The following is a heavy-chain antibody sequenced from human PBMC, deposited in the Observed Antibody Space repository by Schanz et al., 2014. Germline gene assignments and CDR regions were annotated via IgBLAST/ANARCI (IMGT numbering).Heavy chain of an antibody. CDR1: GFTFSSHS. CDR3: ARDRDAGGYDS. CDR2: ISGSGNTI. J-gene: IGHJ5*01. D-gene: IGHD2-8*02. V-gene: IGHV3-48*04. Sequence: EVQLVESGGNLVQPGGSLRLSCVASGFTFSSHSMNWVRQAPGQGLEWLSYISGSGNTIYYADSVKGRFTISRDNAKNSVYLQMHSLRAEDTALYYCARDRDAGGYDSWGQGTLVTVSS.